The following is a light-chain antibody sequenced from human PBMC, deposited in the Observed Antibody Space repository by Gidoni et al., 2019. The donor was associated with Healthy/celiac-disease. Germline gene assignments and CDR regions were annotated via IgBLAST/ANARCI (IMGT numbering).Light chain of an antibody. V-gene: IGLV2-14*01. J-gene: IGLJ2*01. CDR2: EVS. CDR3: SSYTSSSTLVV. CDR1: SSDVGGYNY. Sequence: SALTQPASVSGSPGQSITISCTGTSSDVGGYNYVSWYQQHPGKAPKLMIYEVSNRPSGVSIRFSGSKSGNTASLTISGLQAEDEADYYCSSYTSSSTLVVFGGGTRLTVL.